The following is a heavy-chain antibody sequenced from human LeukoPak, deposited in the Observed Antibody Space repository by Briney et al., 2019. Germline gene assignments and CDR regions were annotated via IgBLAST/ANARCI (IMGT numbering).Heavy chain of an antibody. J-gene: IGHJ4*02. V-gene: IGHV4-30-2*01. CDR3: ARGEMATMLALDY. CDR2: IYHSGST. Sequence: SETLSLTCAVSGGSISSGGYSWSWLRQPPGKGLEWIGYIYHSGSTYYNPSLKSRVTISVDRSKNQLSLKLSSVTAADTAVYYCARGEMATMLALDYWGQGTLVTVSS. D-gene: IGHD5-24*01. CDR1: GGSISSGGYS.